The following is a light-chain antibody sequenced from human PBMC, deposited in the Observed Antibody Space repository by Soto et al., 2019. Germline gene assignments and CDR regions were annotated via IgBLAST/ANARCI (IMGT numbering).Light chain of an antibody. CDR3: SSYTGSSTFV. J-gene: IGLJ1*01. CDR2: DAN. Sequence: QSALTQPASVSGSPGQSITISCTGTSSDVGGYDYVSWYQQLPGKAPKLLIYDANNRPSGVSRRFSGSKSGNTASLTISGLQAEDEADYYCSSYTGSSTFVFGTGTKVTVL. V-gene: IGLV2-14*01. CDR1: SSDVGGYDY.